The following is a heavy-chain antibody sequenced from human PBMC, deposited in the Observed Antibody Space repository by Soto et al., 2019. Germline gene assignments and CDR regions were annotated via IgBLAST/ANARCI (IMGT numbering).Heavy chain of an antibody. J-gene: IGHJ4*02. D-gene: IGHD2-21*02. Sequence: PGGSLRLSCEASGFTFSDYWIHWVRQAPGRGLVWVSRVQGNGIGTNYADSVEGRFTISRDNAKNTVYLQMNGLRSDDTALHDCALPYAGDPAGFDYWGQGTLVTVSS. V-gene: IGHV3-74*01. CDR1: GFTFSDYW. CDR3: ALPYAGDPAGFDY. CDR2: VQGNGIGT.